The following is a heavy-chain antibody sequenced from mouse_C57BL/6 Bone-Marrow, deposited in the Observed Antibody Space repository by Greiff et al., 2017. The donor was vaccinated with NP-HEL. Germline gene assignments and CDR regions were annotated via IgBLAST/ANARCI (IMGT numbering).Heavy chain of an antibody. J-gene: IGHJ4*01. CDR3: ARPSMGWGWLPYYYAMDY. Sequence: QVQLQQPGAELVKPGASVKMSCKASGYTFTSYWITWVKQRPGQGLEWIGDIYPGSGSTNYNEKFKSKATLTVDTSSSTAYMQLSSLTSEDSAVYYCARPSMGWGWLPYYYAMDYWGQGTSVTVSS. CDR1: GYTFTSYW. CDR2: IYPGSGST. D-gene: IGHD2-3*01. V-gene: IGHV1-55*01.